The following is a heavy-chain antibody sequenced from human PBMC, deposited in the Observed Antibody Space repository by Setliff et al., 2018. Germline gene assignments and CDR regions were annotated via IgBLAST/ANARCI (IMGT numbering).Heavy chain of an antibody. CDR1: GYTFTGYY. Sequence: ASVKVSCKASGYTFTGYYMHWVRQAPGQGLEWMGWINAGNGNTKYSQKFQGRVTITRDTSASTAYMELSSLRSEDTAVYYCARDREAAADYWGQGTLVTVSS. CDR2: INAGNGNT. D-gene: IGHD6-13*01. CDR3: ARDREAAADY. V-gene: IGHV1-3*01. J-gene: IGHJ4*02.